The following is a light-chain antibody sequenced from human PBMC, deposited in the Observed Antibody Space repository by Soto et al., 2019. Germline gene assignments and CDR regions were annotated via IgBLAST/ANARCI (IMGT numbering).Light chain of an antibody. V-gene: IGKV1-39*01. J-gene: IGKJ1*01. CDR1: QSISSY. Sequence: DIQMTQSPSSLSASVGDGVTITCRASQSISSYLNWYQQKPGKAPKLLIYAASSLQSGVPSRFSGSGSGTDFTLTISSLQPVDFATYYCQQSYTTPRTFGQGTRVEIK. CDR2: AAS. CDR3: QQSYTTPRT.